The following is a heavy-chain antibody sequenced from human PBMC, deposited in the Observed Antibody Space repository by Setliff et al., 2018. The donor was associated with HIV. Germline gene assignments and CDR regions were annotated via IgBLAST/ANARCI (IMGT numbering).Heavy chain of an antibody. CDR2: MNPNSGNT. V-gene: IGHV1-8*03. J-gene: IGHJ5*02. CDR3: ARAADYDFWSGYSSGWFDP. CDR1: GYTFTNYD. Sequence: ASVKVSCKASGYTFTNYDINWVRQATGQGLEWMGWMNPNSGNTGYAQRFQGRVTITRDTSASTAYMELSSLRSEDTAVYYCARAADYDFWSGYSSGWFDPWGQGTLVTVSS. D-gene: IGHD3-3*01.